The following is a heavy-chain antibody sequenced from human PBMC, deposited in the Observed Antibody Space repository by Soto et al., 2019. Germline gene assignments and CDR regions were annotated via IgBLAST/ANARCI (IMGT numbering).Heavy chain of an antibody. D-gene: IGHD7-27*01. Sequence: SVKVSCQASGYTFSSYAMHWVRQAPGQRLEWMGWINASYGNTNSSQKFQDRVTISRDTSASTAYMELTGLRSEDTAVYYCAGYTGDGTFDFWGQGTLVTVSA. J-gene: IGHJ4*02. V-gene: IGHV1-3*01. CDR2: INASYGNT. CDR1: GYTFSSYA. CDR3: AGYTGDGTFDF.